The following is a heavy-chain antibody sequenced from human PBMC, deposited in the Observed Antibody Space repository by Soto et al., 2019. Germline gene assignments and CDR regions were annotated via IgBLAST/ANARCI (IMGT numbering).Heavy chain of an antibody. J-gene: IGHJ4*02. V-gene: IGHV1-58*01. CDR3: AADGTTGRADY. D-gene: IGHD1-1*01. CDR1: GFTFTSSA. Sequence: SVKVSCEASGFTFTSSAVQWVRQARGQRLEWIGWIVVGSGNTNYAQKFQERVTITRDMSTSTAYMELSSLRSEDTAVYYCAADGTTGRADYWGQGTLVTVSS. CDR2: IVVGSGNT.